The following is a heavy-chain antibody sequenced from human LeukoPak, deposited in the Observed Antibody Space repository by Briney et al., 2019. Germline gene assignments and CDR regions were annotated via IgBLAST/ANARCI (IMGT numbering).Heavy chain of an antibody. CDR1: GFSFSTCA. J-gene: IGHJ4*02. D-gene: IGHD4-23*01. CDR3: VKDRGYSTFDY. Sequence: GGSLRLSCAASGFSFSTCAMNWVRQAPGKGLEWLSYISGSSNTIYYADSVKGRFTVSRDNAKNSLHLQMNSLRTEDTAVYFCVKDRGYSTFDYWGQGTLVTVSS. CDR2: ISGSSNTI. V-gene: IGHV3-48*04.